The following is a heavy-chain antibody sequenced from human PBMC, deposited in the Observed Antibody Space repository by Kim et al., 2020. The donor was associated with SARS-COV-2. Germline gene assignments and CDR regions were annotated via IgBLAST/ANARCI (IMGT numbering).Heavy chain of an antibody. CDR3: ATQGRDSDGYRTWYINV. CDR2: GFHIGTT. D-gene: IGHD6-13*01. J-gene: IGHJ2*01. CDR1: GGSIISSDYY. Sequence: SETLSLTCFVSGGSIISSDYYWGWVRQPPGKGLEWIGSGFHIGTTYYNPSLESRVAISVDTSKNQYSLKLTSVTAADTAVYYCATQGRDSDGYRTWYINVWGRGTLVTVSS. V-gene: IGHV4-39*01.